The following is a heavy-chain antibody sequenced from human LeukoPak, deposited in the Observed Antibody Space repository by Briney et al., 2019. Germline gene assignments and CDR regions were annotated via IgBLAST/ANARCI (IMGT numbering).Heavy chain of an antibody. CDR2: ISGSGGST. CDR3: AKDDYVWGSYRSA. D-gene: IGHD3-16*02. Sequence: PGGTLRLSCAASGFTFSSYGMSWVRQAPGKGLEWVSAISGSGGSTYYADSVKGRFTISRDNSKNTLYLQMNSLRAEDTAVYYCAKDDYVWGSYRSAWGQGTLVTVSS. CDR1: GFTFSSYG. J-gene: IGHJ4*02. V-gene: IGHV3-23*01.